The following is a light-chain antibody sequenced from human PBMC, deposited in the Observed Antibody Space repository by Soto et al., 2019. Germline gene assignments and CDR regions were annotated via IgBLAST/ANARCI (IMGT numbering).Light chain of an antibody. CDR2: AAS. V-gene: IGKV1D-8*01. CDR1: QGISSY. J-gene: IGKJ1*01. CDR3: QQYYSFPPT. Sequence: IWVTQSPSLLSASTGDRVAISCLMSQGISSYLAWYQQKPGKAPELLIYAASTLQSGVPSRFSGSGSGTDFTLTISCLQSEDFATYYCQQYYSFPPTFGQGTKVDIK.